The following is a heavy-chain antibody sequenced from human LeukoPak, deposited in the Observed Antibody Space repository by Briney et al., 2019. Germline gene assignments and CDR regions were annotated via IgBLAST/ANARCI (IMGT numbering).Heavy chain of an antibody. V-gene: IGHV1-46*01. J-gene: IGHJ6*03. CDR1: GYTFTNYY. D-gene: IGHD5-18*01. Sequence: ASVKVSCKASGYTFTNYYMHWVRQAPGQGLEWMGIINPSDGKTGYAQKFQGRVTMTRDTSTSTVYMELSSLRSEDTAVYYCARDRGYSYAKKSSEYYYMDVWGKGTTVTISS. CDR3: ARDRGYSYAKKSSEYYYMDV. CDR2: INPSDGKT.